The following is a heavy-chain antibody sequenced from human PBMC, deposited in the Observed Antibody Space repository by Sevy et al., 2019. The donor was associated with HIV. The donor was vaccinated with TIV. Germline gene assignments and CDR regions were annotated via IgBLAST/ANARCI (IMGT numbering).Heavy chain of an antibody. J-gene: IGHJ6*02. D-gene: IGHD3-9*01. Sequence: GGSLRLSCAASGFTFSDYYMSWIRQAPGKGLEWVSYISSSGSTIYYADSVKGRFTISRDNAKSSLYLQMNSLRAEDTAVYYCARDRYDILTGYLPPYYYGMDVWGQGTTVTVSS. CDR3: ARDRYDILTGYLPPYYYGMDV. V-gene: IGHV3-11*01. CDR2: ISSSGSTI. CDR1: GFTFSDYY.